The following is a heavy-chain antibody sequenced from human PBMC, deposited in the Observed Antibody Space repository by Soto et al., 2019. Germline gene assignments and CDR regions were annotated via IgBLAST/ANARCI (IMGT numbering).Heavy chain of an antibody. CDR2: IYWDDDK. D-gene: IGHD4-17*01. V-gene: IGHV2-5*02. CDR1: GFSLSTSGVG. J-gene: IGHJ4*02. Sequence: QITLKESGPTLVKPTQTLTLTCTFSGFSLSTSGVGVGWIRQPPGKALEWLALIYWDDDKRYSPSLKSRLTITNYTSKNQVVLTMTNMDPVDTATYYCAHRPGTVTTGIAFDYWGQGTLVTVSS. CDR3: AHRPGTVTTGIAFDY.